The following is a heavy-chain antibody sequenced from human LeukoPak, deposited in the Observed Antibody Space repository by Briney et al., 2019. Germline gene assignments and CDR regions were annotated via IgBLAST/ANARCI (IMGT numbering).Heavy chain of an antibody. V-gene: IGHV3-23*01. Sequence: GGSLRLSCAASGFTFSSYAMSWVRQAPGKGLEWVSAISGSGGSTYYADSVKGRFTISRDNSKNTLYLQMNSLRAKDTAVYYCAKDYAAIPYGMDVWGQGTTVTVSS. CDR2: ISGSGGST. CDR1: GFTFSSYA. CDR3: AKDYAAIPYGMDV. J-gene: IGHJ6*02. D-gene: IGHD2-21*01.